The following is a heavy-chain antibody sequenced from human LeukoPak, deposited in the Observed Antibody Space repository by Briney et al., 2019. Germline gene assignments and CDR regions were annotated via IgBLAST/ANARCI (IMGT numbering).Heavy chain of an antibody. CDR2: INHSGST. CDR1: GGSFSGYY. V-gene: IGHV4-34*01. J-gene: IGHJ4*02. Sequence: TSETLSLTXAVYGGSFSGYYWSWIRQPPGKGLEWIGEINHSGSTNYNPSLKSRVTISVDTSKNQFSLKLSSVTAADTAVYYCARSWELLPFDYWGQGTLVTVSS. CDR3: ARSWELLPFDY. D-gene: IGHD1-26*01.